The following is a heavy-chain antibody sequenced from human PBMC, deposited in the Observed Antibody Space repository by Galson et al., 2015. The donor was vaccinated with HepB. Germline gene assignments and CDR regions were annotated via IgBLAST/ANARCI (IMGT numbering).Heavy chain of an antibody. CDR3: ARRGWGYYDGSGYFDY. J-gene: IGHJ4*02. CDR2: INGGNGNT. CDR1: GYTFINYA. D-gene: IGHD3-22*01. Sequence: SVKVSCKASGYTFINYAMYWVRQAPGERLEWMGWINGGNGNTQYSQKFQGRVTITRDTSASTAYMDLSSLRSEDTAVYYCARRGWGYYDGSGYFDYWGQGTLVTVSS. V-gene: IGHV1-3*01.